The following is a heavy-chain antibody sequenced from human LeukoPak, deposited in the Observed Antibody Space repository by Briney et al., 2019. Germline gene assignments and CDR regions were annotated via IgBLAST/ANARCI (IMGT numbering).Heavy chain of an antibody. V-gene: IGHV3-23*01. CDR3: AKDGSDYYDSSGYYGYFDY. CDR2: ISGSGGST. Sequence: GGSLRLSCAASGFTFSSYAMSWVRQAPGKGLEWVSAISGSGGSTYYADSVKGRFTISRDNSKNTLYLQMNSLRAEDTAVYYCAKDGSDYYDSSGYYGYFDYWGQGTLVTVSS. CDR1: GFTFSSYA. J-gene: IGHJ4*02. D-gene: IGHD3-22*01.